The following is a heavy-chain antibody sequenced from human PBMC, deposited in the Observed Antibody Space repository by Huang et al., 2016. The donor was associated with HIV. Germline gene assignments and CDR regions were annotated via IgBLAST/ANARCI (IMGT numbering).Heavy chain of an antibody. CDR3: AKAMDGSPDI. CDR1: GLTFRSYG. J-gene: IGHJ3*02. V-gene: IGHV3-30*02. Sequence: QVQLVESGGGVVQPGGSLRLSCAASGLTFRSYGMHWVRQAPGKGLEWVACIRYDGSNKYYADSVKGRFTISRDNSKNTLYLQMNSLRAEDTAVYYCAKAMDGSPDIWGQGTMVTVSS. D-gene: IGHD1-26*01. CDR2: IRYDGSNK.